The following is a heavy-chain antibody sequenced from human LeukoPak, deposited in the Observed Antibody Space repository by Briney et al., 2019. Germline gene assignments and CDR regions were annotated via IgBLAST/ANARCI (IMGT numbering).Heavy chain of an antibody. Sequence: PSETLSLTCTVSGGSISSYYWSWIRQPAGKGLEWIGRIYTSGSTNYNPSLKSRVTMSVDTSKNQFSLKLSSVTAADTAVYYCAREHCSGGSCYSIYYYYYMDVWGKGTTVTVSS. CDR1: GGSISSYY. D-gene: IGHD2-15*01. CDR2: IYTSGST. J-gene: IGHJ6*03. CDR3: AREHCSGGSCYSIYYYYYMDV. V-gene: IGHV4-4*07.